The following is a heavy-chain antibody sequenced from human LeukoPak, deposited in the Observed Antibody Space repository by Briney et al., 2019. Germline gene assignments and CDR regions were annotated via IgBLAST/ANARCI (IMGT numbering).Heavy chain of an antibody. D-gene: IGHD3-16*02. CDR3: TRDLSASFDY. Sequence: GRSLRLSCAASGFTFSSYAMHWVRQAPGKGLEWVAIISYDGSNKYYADSVKGRFTVSRDNSKNTLSLQMNSLRAEDTALYYCTRDLSASFDYWGQGTLVTVSS. CDR2: ISYDGSNK. CDR1: GFTFSSYA. J-gene: IGHJ4*02. V-gene: IGHV3-30-3*01.